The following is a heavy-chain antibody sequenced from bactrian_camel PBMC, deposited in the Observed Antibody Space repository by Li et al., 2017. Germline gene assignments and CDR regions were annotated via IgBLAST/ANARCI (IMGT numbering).Heavy chain of an antibody. Sequence: VQLVESGGGSVQVGGSLRLSCKVSENAYRNNCVGWIRQAPGKEHQGVASINTGDGGATTYSDSVIGRFTISRDNDKNIIYLRMSSLTPDDTAMYYCAAGTRIIVGDYCDGITAWGQGTQVTVS. D-gene: IGHD3*01. CDR2: INTGDGGAT. V-gene: IGHV3S1*01. J-gene: IGHJ6*01. CDR3: AAGTRIIVGDYCDGITA. CDR1: ENAYRNNC.